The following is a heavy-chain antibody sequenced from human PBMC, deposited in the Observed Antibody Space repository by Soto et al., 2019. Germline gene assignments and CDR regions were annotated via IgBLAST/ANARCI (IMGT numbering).Heavy chain of an antibody. CDR1: GFTFSSYG. V-gene: IGHV3-33*01. J-gene: IGHJ6*02. Sequence: QVQLVESGGGVVQPGRSLRLSCAASGFTFSSYGMHWVRQAPGKGLEWVAVIRNDGSNKYYADSVKGRFTISRDNSKNTLYLQMNSLRAEDTAVYYCARVPGTTDYYCMDVWGQGTTVTVSS. CDR3: ARVPGTTDYYCMDV. D-gene: IGHD1-1*01. CDR2: IRNDGSNK.